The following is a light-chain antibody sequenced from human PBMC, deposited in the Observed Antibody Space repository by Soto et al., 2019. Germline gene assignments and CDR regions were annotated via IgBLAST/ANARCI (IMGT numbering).Light chain of an antibody. CDR1: QGISSY. V-gene: IGKV1-9*01. CDR3: QQRHSYPLP. J-gene: IGKJ4*01. Sequence: DIRLTQSPSFLSASVGDRVTITCRARQGISSYLAWYQQKRGKAPKLLIYAASTLQSGVPSRFSGSGSGTAFTLTISSLQPEDFATYYCQQRHSYPLPFGGGTKVEIK. CDR2: AAS.